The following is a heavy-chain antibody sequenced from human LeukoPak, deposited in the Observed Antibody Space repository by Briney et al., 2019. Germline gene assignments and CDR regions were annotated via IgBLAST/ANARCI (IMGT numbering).Heavy chain of an antibody. Sequence: SETLSLTCTVSGGSISSYYWSWIRQPPGKGLEWIGYIYYSGSTNYNPSLKSRVSISRDTSKNQFSLRLSSVTAADTAVYYCARGGFSGYDMVWGQGTLVTVSS. J-gene: IGHJ4*02. CDR3: ARGGFSGYDMV. V-gene: IGHV4-59*08. CDR1: GGSISSYY. CDR2: IYYSGST. D-gene: IGHD5-12*01.